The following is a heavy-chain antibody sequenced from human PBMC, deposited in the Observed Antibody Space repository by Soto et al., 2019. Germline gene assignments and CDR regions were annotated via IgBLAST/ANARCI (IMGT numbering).Heavy chain of an antibody. D-gene: IGHD2-15*01. CDR2: ISSSSSYI. V-gene: IGHV3-21*01. CDR3: ARVYCSGGSCYYYYGMDV. J-gene: IGHJ6*02. Sequence: NPGGSLRLSCAASGFTFSSYSMNWVRQAPGKGLEWVSSISSSSSYIYYADSVKGRFTISRDNAKNSLYLQMNSLRAEDTAVYYCARVYCSGGSCYYYYGMDVWGQGTTVTVSS. CDR1: GFTFSSYS.